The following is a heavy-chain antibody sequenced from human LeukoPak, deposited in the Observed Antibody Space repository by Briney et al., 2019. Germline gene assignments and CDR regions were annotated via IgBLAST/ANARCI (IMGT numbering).Heavy chain of an antibody. J-gene: IGHJ4*02. CDR2: IKQDGSEK. CDR3: ARDIHPYSSEDY. D-gene: IGHD3-22*01. V-gene: IGHV3-7*01. CDR1: GFTFGTYW. Sequence: GGSLRLSCAASGFTFGTYWMSWVRQAPGKGLEWVANIKQDGSEKYCMDSVKGRFTISRDNAKNSLYLQMNSLRAEDTAVYYCARDIHPYSSEDYWGQGTLVPSPQ.